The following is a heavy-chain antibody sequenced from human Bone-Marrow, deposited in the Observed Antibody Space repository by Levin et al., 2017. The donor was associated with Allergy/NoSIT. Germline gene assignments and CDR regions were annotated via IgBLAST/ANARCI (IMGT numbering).Heavy chain of an antibody. CDR2: IGTAGDT. Sequence: VASVKVSCAASGFTFSSYDMQWVRQGTGKGLEWVSAIGTAGDTYYPASVKGRFTISRENAKNSLYLQMNSLRAGDTAVYYCARKNYYYGMDVWGQGTTVTVSS. CDR1: GFTFSSYD. J-gene: IGHJ6*02. CDR3: ARKNYYYGMDV. V-gene: IGHV3-13*01.